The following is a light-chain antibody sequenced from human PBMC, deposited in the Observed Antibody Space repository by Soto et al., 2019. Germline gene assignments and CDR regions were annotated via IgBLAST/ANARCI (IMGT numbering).Light chain of an antibody. Sequence: IVLTQFPGTLSLSPGERATLSCRASQSVGSNYLAWYQQRPGQPPNLLIFGASHRAPDIPDRFSGSGSGTDFTLTISRLEPEDFEVYYCQQYGSSIQTFGQGTKVDIK. V-gene: IGKV3-20*01. CDR3: QQYGSSIQT. J-gene: IGKJ1*01. CDR1: QSVGSNY. CDR2: GAS.